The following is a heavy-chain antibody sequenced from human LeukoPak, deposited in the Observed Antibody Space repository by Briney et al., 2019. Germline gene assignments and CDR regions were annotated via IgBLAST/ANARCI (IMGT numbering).Heavy chain of an antibody. CDR2: ISAYNGNT. J-gene: IGHJ3*02. CDR3: ARDRLVVVAATPVDAFDI. V-gene: IGHV1-18*01. Sequence: GASVKVSCKASGGTFSSYAISWVRQAPGQGLEWMGWISAYNGNTNYAQKLQGRVTMTTDTSTSTAYMELRSLRSDDTAVYYCARDRLVVVAATPVDAFDIWGQGTMVTVSS. D-gene: IGHD2-15*01. CDR1: GGTFSSYA.